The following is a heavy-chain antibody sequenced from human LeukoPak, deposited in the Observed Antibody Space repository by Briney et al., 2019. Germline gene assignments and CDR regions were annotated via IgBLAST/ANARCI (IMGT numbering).Heavy chain of an antibody. D-gene: IGHD6-13*01. CDR3: ARVPSSSWYQRRFDY. CDR2: INHSGST. V-gene: IGHV4-34*01. Sequence: SETPSLTCAVYGGSFSGYYWSWIRQPPGKGLEWIGEINHSGSTNYNPSLKSRVTISVDTSKNQFSLKLSSVAAADTAVYYCARVPSSSWYQRRFDYWGQGTLVTVSS. J-gene: IGHJ4*02. CDR1: GGSFSGYY.